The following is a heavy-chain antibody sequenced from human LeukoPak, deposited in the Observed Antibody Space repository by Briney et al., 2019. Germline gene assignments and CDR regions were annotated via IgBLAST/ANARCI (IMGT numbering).Heavy chain of an antibody. CDR2: IIPIFGTA. J-gene: IGHJ5*02. Sequence: SVKVSCKASGGTFSSHAISWVRQAPGQGLEWMGGIIPIFGTANYAQKLQGRVTMTTDTSTSTAYMELRSLRSDDTAVYYCARGRWLDWFDPWGQGTLVTVSS. CDR1: GGTFSSHA. CDR3: ARGRWLDWFDP. D-gene: IGHD4-23*01. V-gene: IGHV1-69*05.